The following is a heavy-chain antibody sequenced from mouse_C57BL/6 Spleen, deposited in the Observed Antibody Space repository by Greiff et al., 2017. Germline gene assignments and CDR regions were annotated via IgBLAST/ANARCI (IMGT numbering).Heavy chain of an antibody. V-gene: IGHV2-2*01. Sequence: QVQLQQSGPGLVQPSQSLSITCTVSGFSLTSYGVHWVRQSPGKGLEWLGVIWSGGSTDYNAAFITRLSISQDNSKSQVFFKMNSLQADDTAIYYCASFCYSNYVFYAMDYWGQGTSVTVSS. J-gene: IGHJ4*01. D-gene: IGHD2-5*01. CDR3: ASFCYSNYVFYAMDY. CDR2: IWSGGST. CDR1: GFSLTSYG.